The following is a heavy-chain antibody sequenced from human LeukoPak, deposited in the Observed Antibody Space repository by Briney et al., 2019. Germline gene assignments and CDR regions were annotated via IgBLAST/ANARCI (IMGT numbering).Heavy chain of an antibody. CDR1: GFTFSSYA. J-gene: IGHJ5*02. D-gene: IGHD3-22*01. CDR2: ISYDGSNK. Sequence: GGSLRLSCAASGFTFSSYAMHWVRQAPGKGLEWVAVISYDGSNKYYADSVKGRFTISRDNSKNTLYLQMNSLRAEDTAVYYCARDPIYYDGSPWGRGTLVTVSS. V-gene: IGHV3-30-3*01. CDR3: ARDPIYYDGSP.